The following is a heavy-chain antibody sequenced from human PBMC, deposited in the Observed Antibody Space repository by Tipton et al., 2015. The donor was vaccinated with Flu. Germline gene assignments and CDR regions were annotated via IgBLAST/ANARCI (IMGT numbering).Heavy chain of an antibody. Sequence: TLSLTCTVSGGSISSSSYYWGWIRQPPGKGLEWIGSIYYSGSTYYNPSLKSRVTISVDTSKNQFSLKLSSVTAADTAVYYCARVRWGEWEPLDYWGQGTLVTVSS. CDR2: IYYSGST. V-gene: IGHV4-39*07. CDR1: GGSISSSSYY. D-gene: IGHD1-26*01. J-gene: IGHJ4*02. CDR3: ARVRWGEWEPLDY.